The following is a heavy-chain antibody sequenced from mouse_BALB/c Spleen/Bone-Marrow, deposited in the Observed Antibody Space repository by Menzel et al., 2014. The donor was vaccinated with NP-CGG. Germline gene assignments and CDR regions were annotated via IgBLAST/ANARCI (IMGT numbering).Heavy chain of an antibody. J-gene: IGHJ2*01. CDR1: GFSLTNYG. V-gene: IGHV2-9*02. CDR3: ARDRNSLLWLRYFDF. D-gene: IGHD1-2*01. Sequence: VKLMESGPGLVAPSQSLSITCTVSGFSLTNYGLHWVRQPPGKGLEWLGVIWAGGSTNYNSALMSRLSISKDNSKSQVFLKMHSLQTDDTAMYYCARDRNSLLWLRYFDFWGQGTTLTVSS. CDR2: IWAGGST.